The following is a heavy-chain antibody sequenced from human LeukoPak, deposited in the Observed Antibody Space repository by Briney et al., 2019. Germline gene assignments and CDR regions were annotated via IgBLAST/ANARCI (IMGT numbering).Heavy chain of an antibody. CDR3: ARGRGSSWYYFDY. D-gene: IGHD6-13*01. Sequence: SETLSLTCTVSGGSISSYYWSCIRQPAGKGLESIGRIYASGSTNYNPSLKGRVTMSVDTSKNQFSLQLRSVTAADTAVYYCARGRGSSWYYFDYWGQGTVVTVSS. V-gene: IGHV4-4*07. CDR1: GGSISSYY. CDR2: IYASGST. J-gene: IGHJ4*02.